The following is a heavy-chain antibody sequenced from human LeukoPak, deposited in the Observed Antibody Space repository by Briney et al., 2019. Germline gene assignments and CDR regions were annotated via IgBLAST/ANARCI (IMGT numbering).Heavy chain of an antibody. D-gene: IGHD3-22*01. CDR3: ARRKRGGLLLIRVFDY. CDR2: IYYSGGT. Sequence: SETLSLTCTVSGGSISSSSYSWGWICQPPGKGLEWIGSIYYSGGTYYNPSLKSRVTISVDTSKNQFSLKLSSVTAADTAVYYCARRKRGGLLLIRVFDYWGQGTLVTVSS. J-gene: IGHJ4*02. V-gene: IGHV4-39*01. CDR1: GGSISSSSYS.